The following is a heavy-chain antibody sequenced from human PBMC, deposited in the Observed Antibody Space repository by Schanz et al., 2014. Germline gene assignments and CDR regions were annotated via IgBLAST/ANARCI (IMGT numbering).Heavy chain of an antibody. D-gene: IGHD4-17*01. CDR2: TSNDGSFT. CDR1: GFTFSSYW. J-gene: IGHJ4*02. V-gene: IGHV3-74*01. CDR3: VRDTDYHFDY. Sequence: EVQLVESGGELVQPGGSLRLSCAASGFTFSSYWMHWVRQVPGKGSVWVSRTSNDGSFTTFADSVKGRFTISRDNAKNTLYLQMNSLRAEDTAVYYCVRDTDYHFDYWGQGTLVTVSS.